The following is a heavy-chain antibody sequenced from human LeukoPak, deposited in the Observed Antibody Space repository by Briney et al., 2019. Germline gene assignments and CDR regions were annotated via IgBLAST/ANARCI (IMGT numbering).Heavy chain of an antibody. J-gene: IGHJ6*04. D-gene: IGHD3-10*02. V-gene: IGHV3-30*18. CDR2: ISYDGSNK. CDR1: GFTFSSYE. CDR3: AELGITMIGGV. Sequence: GGSLRLSCADSGFTFSSYEMNWVRQAPGKGLEWVAVISYDGSNKYYADSVKGRFTISRDNAKNSLYLQMNSLRAEDTAVYYCAELGITMIGGVWGKGTTVTISS.